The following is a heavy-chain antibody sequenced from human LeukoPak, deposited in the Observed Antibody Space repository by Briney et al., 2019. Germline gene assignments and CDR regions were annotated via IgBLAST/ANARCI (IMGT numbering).Heavy chain of an antibody. CDR1: GGSFSGYY. CDR2: INHSGST. Sequence: PSETLSLTCAAYGGSFSGYYWSWIRQPPGKGLEWIGEINHSGSTNYNPSLKSRVTISVDTSKNQFSLKLSSVTAADTAVYYCAREWYYDILTGYYRSAFDYWGQGTLVTVSS. CDR3: AREWYYDILTGYYRSAFDY. D-gene: IGHD3-9*01. J-gene: IGHJ4*02. V-gene: IGHV4-34*01.